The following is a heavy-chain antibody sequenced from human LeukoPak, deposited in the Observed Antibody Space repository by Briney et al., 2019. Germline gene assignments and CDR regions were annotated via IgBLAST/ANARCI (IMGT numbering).Heavy chain of an antibody. CDR3: ATHPSRYYYDSSGYAKY. D-gene: IGHD3-22*01. J-gene: IGHJ4*02. CDR2: ISSGDST. Sequence: PGASLRLPCAASGFTFSSYAMNWVRQAPGKGLKWVSTISSGDSTYYADSVKGRFTISRDNSKKTLYLQMNSLRAEDTAVYYCATHPSRYYYDSSGYAKYWGQGTLVTVSS. CDR1: GFTFSSYA. V-gene: IGHV3-23*01.